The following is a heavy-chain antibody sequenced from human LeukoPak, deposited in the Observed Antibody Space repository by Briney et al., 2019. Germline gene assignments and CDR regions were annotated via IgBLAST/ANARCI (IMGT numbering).Heavy chain of an antibody. CDR2: ICVYNGNT. Sequence: ASVKVSCKASGYTFNSYGITWVRQAPGQGLEWMGWICVYNGNTYYAQTLQGRVTMTTDTSTKTVYMELRRLRTDDTAVYYCARDRESGRFGDSYYWGEGTTVTVSS. D-gene: IGHD3-10*01. CDR3: ARDRESGRFGDSYY. V-gene: IGHV1-18*01. CDR1: GYTFNSYG. J-gene: IGHJ6*04.